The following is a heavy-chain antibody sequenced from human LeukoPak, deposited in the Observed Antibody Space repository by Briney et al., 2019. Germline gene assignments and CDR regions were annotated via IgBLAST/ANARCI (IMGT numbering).Heavy chain of an antibody. CDR2: ISWKSVSI. CDR3: ATAGWYQPFPYYHYYGMDV. V-gene: IGHV3-9*01. CDR1: GFTFDDYA. J-gene: IGHJ6*02. Sequence: GRSLRLSWAASGFTFDDYAMHWVRQAPGEGLGWVAGISWKSVSIGYADSVKGRFSISRDNATNSLYLPMTSLSGEDTALYSCATAGWYQPFPYYHYYGMDVWGQGTTVTVYS. D-gene: IGHD6-19*01.